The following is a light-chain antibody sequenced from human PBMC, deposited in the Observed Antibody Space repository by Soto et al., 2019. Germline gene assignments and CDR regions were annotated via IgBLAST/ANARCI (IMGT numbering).Light chain of an antibody. Sequence: NFMLTQPHSVSESPGKTVTISCTGSSGSIASNYVQWYQQRPGGAPTTVIYEDNQRPSGVPDRFSGSIDSSSNSASLTISGLKNEDEADYYCQSYDSSTHVVFGGGTTLTVL. V-gene: IGLV6-57*02. J-gene: IGLJ2*01. CDR3: QSYDSSTHVV. CDR2: EDN. CDR1: SGSIASNY.